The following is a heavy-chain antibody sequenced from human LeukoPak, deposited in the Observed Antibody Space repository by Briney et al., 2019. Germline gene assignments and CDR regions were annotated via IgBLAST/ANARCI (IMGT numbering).Heavy chain of an antibody. CDR1: GFTFSSYS. Sequence: QAGGSLRLSCAASGFTFSSYSMNWVRQAPGKGLEWVSYISSSGSTIYYADSVKGRFTISRDNAKNSLYLQMNSLRAEDTAVYYCARDQSWFGELLHAFDIWGQGTMVTVSS. D-gene: IGHD3-10*01. V-gene: IGHV3-48*04. CDR2: ISSSGSTI. J-gene: IGHJ3*02. CDR3: ARDQSWFGELLHAFDI.